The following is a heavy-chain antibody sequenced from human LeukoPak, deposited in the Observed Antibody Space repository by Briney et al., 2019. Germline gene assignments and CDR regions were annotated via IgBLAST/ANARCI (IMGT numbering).Heavy chain of an antibody. J-gene: IGHJ3*02. D-gene: IGHD3-22*01. Sequence: SETLSLTCTVSGASFSDTTYYWAWIPQPPGKGLEWIGSIYFSETKYNPSLKSRITISGDTSKNQFSLKLSPVTAADTAVYYCASPSKLVISRGGFDIWGQGTMVTVSA. CDR1: GASFSDTTYY. CDR3: ASPSKLVISRGGFDI. V-gene: IGHV4-39*01. CDR2: IYFSET.